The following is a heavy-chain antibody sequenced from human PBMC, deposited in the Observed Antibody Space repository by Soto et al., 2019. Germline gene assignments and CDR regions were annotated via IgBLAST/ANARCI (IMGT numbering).Heavy chain of an antibody. CDR2: IYYIGST. J-gene: IGHJ5*02. CDR1: GASITSAY. CDR3: ARGKNWFDR. V-gene: IGHV4-59*08. Sequence: SETLSLTCSVSGASITSAYWNWIRQPPGKGLEWVGYIYYIGSTNYNPSLKSRVTMSLDTSNNQLSLDLRFVTAADTAVYYCARGKNWFDRWGQGTLVTVS.